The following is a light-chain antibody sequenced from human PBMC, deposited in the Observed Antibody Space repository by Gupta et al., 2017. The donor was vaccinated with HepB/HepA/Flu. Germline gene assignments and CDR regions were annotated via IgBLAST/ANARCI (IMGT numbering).Light chain of an antibody. CDR3: QQYKKWPRA. J-gene: IGKJ1*01. CDR2: GAA. Sequence: EIVLTQSPATLSVSPGERVSLSCRASQSVSANLAWYQQKPGQPPRLLIYGAATRATGISVRFSGSGSGTDFTLTISSLQSEDSAIYYCQQYKKWPRAFGQGTKVEIK. CDR1: QSVSAN. V-gene: IGKV3-15*01.